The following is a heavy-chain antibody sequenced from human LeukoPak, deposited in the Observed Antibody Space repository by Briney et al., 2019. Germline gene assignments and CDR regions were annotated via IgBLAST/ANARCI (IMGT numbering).Heavy chain of an antibody. D-gene: IGHD3-22*01. Sequence: ASVKVSCKASGYTFTGYYMHWVRQAPGQGLEWMGWINPNSGGTNYAQKFQGRVTMTRDTSISTAYMELSRLRSDDTAVYYCARETYYYDSSDGDWGQGTLVTVSS. CDR3: ARETYYYDSSDGD. CDR1: GYTFTGYY. CDR2: INPNSGGT. J-gene: IGHJ4*02. V-gene: IGHV1-2*02.